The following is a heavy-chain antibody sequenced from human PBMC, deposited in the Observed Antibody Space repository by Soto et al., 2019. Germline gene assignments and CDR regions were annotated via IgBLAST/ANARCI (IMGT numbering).Heavy chain of an antibody. Sequence: PWGPPKIPRKNTGFRFTSYWIGWVRQVPGKGLECVGNIYTHDSDTRYNPSLQGQVNISVDEAINCAYLERSSLKTADTAMYYCEREGVADAFEIWGQGTMVTVSS. V-gene: IGHV5-51*01. J-gene: IGHJ3*02. CDR1: GFRFTSYW. CDR2: IYTHDSDT. D-gene: IGHD3-3*01. CDR3: EREGVADAFEI.